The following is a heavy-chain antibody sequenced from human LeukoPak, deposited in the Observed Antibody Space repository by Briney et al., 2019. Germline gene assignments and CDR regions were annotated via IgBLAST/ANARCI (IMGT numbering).Heavy chain of an antibody. D-gene: IGHD3-22*01. V-gene: IGHV3-11*01. CDR3: ARWESSGCLDY. J-gene: IGHJ4*02. CDR1: GLTFSDYY. Sequence: KPGGSLRLSCAASGLTFSDYYMSWIRQAPGKGLEWVSYISSSGTTIYYADSVKGRFTISRDNAKNSLYLQMNSLRAEDTAVYFCARWESSGCLDYWGQGTLVTVSS. CDR2: ISSSGTTI.